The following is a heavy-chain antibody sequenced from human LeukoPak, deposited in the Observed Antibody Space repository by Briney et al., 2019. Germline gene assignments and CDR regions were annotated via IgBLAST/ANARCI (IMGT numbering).Heavy chain of an antibody. J-gene: IGHJ4*02. CDR2: IRSKAYAGTT. CDR1: GFTFSNAW. CDR3: TRYPGSWSYYFDY. D-gene: IGHD6-13*01. Sequence: GGSLRLSCAASGFTFSNAWMSWFRQAPGKGLEWVGFIRSKAYAGTTEYAASVKGRFTISRDDSKSIAYLQMNSLKTEDTAVYYCTRYPGSWSYYFDYWGQGTLVTVSS. V-gene: IGHV3-49*03.